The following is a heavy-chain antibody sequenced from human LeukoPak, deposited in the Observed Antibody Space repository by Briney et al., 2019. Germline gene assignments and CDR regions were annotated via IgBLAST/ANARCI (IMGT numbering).Heavy chain of an antibody. CDR1: GFTFSSYS. V-gene: IGHV3-48*01. J-gene: IGHJ4*02. Sequence: GGSLRLSGAASGFTFSSYSVNWVRQAPGEGLEWVSYISSSSSTIYYADSVKGRFTISRDNAKNSLYLQMNSLRAEDTAVYYCAREDYDYVWGSYQYYFDYWGQATLVTVSS. CDR3: AREDYDYVWGSYQYYFDY. CDR2: ISSSSSTI. D-gene: IGHD3-16*02.